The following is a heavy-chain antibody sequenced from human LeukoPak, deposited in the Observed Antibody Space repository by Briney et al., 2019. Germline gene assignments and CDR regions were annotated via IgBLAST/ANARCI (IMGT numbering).Heavy chain of an antibody. J-gene: IGHJ4*02. CDR2: ISYDGSNK. D-gene: IGHD3-10*01. CDR3: AKSDIWFGEFGGGWYFDY. Sequence: GGSLRLSCAASGFTISSYGMHWVRQAPGKELEWVAVISYDGSNKYYADSVKGRFTISRDNSKNTLYLQMNSLRAEDTAVYYCAKSDIWFGEFGGGWYFDYWGQGTLVTVSS. CDR1: GFTISSYG. V-gene: IGHV3-30*18.